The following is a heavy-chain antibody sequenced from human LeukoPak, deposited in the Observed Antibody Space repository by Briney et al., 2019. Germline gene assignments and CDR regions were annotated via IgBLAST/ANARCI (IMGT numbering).Heavy chain of an antibody. J-gene: IGHJ4*02. V-gene: IGHV3-21*01. Sequence: GGSLRLSCAASGFTFSSYSMNWVRQAPGKGLEWVSSISSSSSYIYYADSVKGRFTISRDNAKNSLYLQMNSLRAEDTAVYYCAREEAVYAIRRGIDYWGQGTLVTVSS. CDR2: ISSSSSYI. CDR1: GFTFSSYS. D-gene: IGHD2-8*01. CDR3: AREEAVYAIRRGIDY.